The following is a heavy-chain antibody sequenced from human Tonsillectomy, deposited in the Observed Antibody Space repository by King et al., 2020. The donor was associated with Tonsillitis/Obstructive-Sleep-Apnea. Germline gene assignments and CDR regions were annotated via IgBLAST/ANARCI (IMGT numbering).Heavy chain of an antibody. V-gene: IGHV2-26*01. J-gene: IGHJ6*03. Sequence: VTLTESGPVLVKPTETLTLTCTVSGFSLSNARMGVSWIRQPPGRALEWLAHIFSNDEESYSTSLKGRLTISKDTSKSQVVLTMPNMDPVDTATYYCASTLSTSYYYYFYMDVWGKGTTVTVSS. CDR1: GFSLSNARMG. D-gene: IGHD2/OR15-2a*01. CDR2: IFSNDEE. CDR3: ASTLSTSYYYYFYMDV.